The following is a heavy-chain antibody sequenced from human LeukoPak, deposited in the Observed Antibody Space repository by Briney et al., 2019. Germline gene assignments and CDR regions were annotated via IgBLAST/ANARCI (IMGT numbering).Heavy chain of an antibody. Sequence: GGSLRLSCAASGFTFSSYWMSWVRQAPGKGLEWVAVIWYDGSNKYYADSVKGRFTISRDNSKNTLYLQMNSLRAEDTAVYYCAREGGSGMYYYGMDVWGQGTTVTVSS. J-gene: IGHJ6*02. V-gene: IGHV3-33*08. CDR2: IWYDGSNK. D-gene: IGHD3-10*01. CDR3: AREGGSGMYYYGMDV. CDR1: GFTFSSYW.